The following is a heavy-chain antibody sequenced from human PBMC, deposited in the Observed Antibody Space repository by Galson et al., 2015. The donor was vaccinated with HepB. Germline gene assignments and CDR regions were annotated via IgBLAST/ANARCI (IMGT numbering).Heavy chain of an antibody. CDR1: GFTFSSYS. V-gene: IGHV3-21*01. D-gene: IGHD3-3*01. CDR3: ARGLISITIFGVVSQYDAFDI. CDR2: ISSSSSYI. Sequence: SLRLSCAASGFTFSSYSMNWVRQAPGKGLEWVSSISSSSSYIYYADSVKGRFTTSRDNAKNSLYLQMNSLRAEDTAVYYCARGLISITIFGVVSQYDAFDIWGQGTMVTVSS. J-gene: IGHJ3*02.